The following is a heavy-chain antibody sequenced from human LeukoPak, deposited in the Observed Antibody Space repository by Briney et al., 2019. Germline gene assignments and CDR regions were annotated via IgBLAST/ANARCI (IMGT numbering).Heavy chain of an antibody. V-gene: IGHV3-21*01. D-gene: IGHD3-9*01. CDR3: ARAHGAVLRYFDWSPRPSDY. CDR1: GFTFSDYS. CDR2: ISSSSYI. Sequence: KSGGSLRLSCAASGFTFSDYSMNWVRQAPGKGLEWVSSISSSSYIYYADSVKGRFTISRDNAKNSLYLQMNSLRAEDTAVYYCARAHGAVLRYFDWSPRPSDYWGQGTLVTVSS. J-gene: IGHJ4*02.